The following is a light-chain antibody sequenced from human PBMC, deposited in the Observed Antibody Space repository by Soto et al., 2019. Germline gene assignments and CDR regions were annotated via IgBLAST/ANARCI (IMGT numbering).Light chain of an antibody. CDR3: QQYGSSPPIT. Sequence: EIVLTQSPGTLSVSPGERATLSCRASQSVSNNYLAWYQQKPGRAPRLLIYGASSRATGIPDRFSGSGSGTDFTLTISRLEPADFAVYYCQQYGSSPPITFGQGTRLDIK. V-gene: IGKV3-20*01. CDR2: GAS. CDR1: QSVSNNY. J-gene: IGKJ5*01.